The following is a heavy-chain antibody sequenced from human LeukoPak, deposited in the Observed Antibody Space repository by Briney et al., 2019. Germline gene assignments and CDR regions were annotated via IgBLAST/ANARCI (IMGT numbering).Heavy chain of an antibody. CDR2: MNPNSGNT. CDR1: GYTFTSYD. D-gene: IGHD6-6*01. J-gene: IGHJ4*02. CDR3: ARVRMRAARPLDY. V-gene: IGHV1-8*01. Sequence: VSVKVSCKASGYTFTSYDINWVRQATGQGLEWMGWMNPNSGNTGYAQKFQGRVTMTRNTSISTAYMELSSLRSEDTAVYYCARVRMRAARPLDYWGQGTLVTVSS.